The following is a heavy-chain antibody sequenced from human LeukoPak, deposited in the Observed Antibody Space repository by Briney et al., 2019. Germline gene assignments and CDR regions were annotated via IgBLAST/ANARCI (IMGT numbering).Heavy chain of an antibody. J-gene: IGHJ6*04. Sequence: GASVKVSCKASGYTFTSYDINWVRQATGQGLEWMGWMNPNSGNTGYAQKLQGRVTMTTDTSTSTAYMELRSLRSDDTAVYYCARSLGPYYYYGMDVWGKGTTVTVSS. CDR3: ARSLGPYYYYGMDV. V-gene: IGHV1-8*01. CDR2: MNPNSGNT. CDR1: GYTFTSYD.